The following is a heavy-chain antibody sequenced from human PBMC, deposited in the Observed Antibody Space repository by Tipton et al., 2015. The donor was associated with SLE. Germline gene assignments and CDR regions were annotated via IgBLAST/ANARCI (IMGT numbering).Heavy chain of an antibody. J-gene: IGHJ6*02. Sequence: SLRLSCAASGFTFSGYWMSWVRQAPGKGLEWVAVIWYDGSNKYYADSVKGRFTISRDNSKNTLYLQMNSLRAEDTAVYYCAGQLSYYYGMDVWGQGTTVTVSS. CDR3: AGQLSYYYGMDV. V-gene: IGHV3-33*07. D-gene: IGHD6-13*01. CDR1: GFTFSGYW. CDR2: IWYDGSNK.